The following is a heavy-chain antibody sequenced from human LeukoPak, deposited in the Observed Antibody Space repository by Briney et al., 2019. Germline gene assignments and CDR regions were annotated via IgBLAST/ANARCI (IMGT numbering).Heavy chain of an antibody. J-gene: IGHJ4*02. D-gene: IGHD2-2*01. V-gene: IGHV3-33*05. CDR1: GFIFSSDD. Sequence: GGSLRLSCAASGFIFSSDDMHWVRQAPGKGLEWVAGIQSNGRNKYYVDSVKGRFAISRDNSKSTLYLQVNSLRVKDTALYYCARESEGGTGTSCPDYWGQGTLVTVSS. CDR3: ARESEGGTGTSCPDY. CDR2: IQSNGRNK.